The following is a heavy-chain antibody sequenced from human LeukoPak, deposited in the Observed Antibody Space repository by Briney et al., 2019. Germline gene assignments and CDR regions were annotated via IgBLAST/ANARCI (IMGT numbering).Heavy chain of an antibody. CDR2: ISSSGGST. Sequence: GGSLRLSCAASGFTFSSYGMSWVRQAPGKGLECVSSISSSGGSTNHAASVKGRFTISRDNSKNTLYLQMNGLRAEETAVYYSAKVWTAYSADYFDYWGQKTPLTLSS. D-gene: IGHD3/OR15-3a*01. J-gene: IGHJ4*02. V-gene: IGHV3-23*01. CDR1: GFTFSSYG. CDR3: AKVWTAYSADYFDY.